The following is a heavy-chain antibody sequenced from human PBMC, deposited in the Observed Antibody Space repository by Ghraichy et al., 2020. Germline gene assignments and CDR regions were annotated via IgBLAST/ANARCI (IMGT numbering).Heavy chain of an antibody. D-gene: IGHD1-1*01. CDR1: GFTFRSYS. CDR2: IGSST. V-gene: IGHV3-23*01. J-gene: IGHJ6*03. Sequence: GSLRLSCAASGFTFRSYSMSWARQAPGKGLEWVSAIGSSTNYADSAKGRFTISRDNAENTLYLQMNSLRVEDTAVYYCTRTEVDYYYMDVWGKGTTVTVSS. CDR3: TRTEVDYYYMDV.